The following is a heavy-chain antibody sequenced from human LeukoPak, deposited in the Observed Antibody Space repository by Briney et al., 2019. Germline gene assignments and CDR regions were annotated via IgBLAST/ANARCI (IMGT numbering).Heavy chain of an antibody. Sequence: ASVKVSCKASGYTFIDYYIHWMRQAPGQGLEWMGRINPKSGGTNHAQKFQGRVTMTRDTSISTAYMELSSLRSDDTAVYFCARETYNGRYYYFDYWGQGTLVTVSS. CDR2: INPKSGGT. CDR1: GYTFIDYY. CDR3: ARETYNGRYYYFDY. D-gene: IGHD1-26*01. V-gene: IGHV1-2*06. J-gene: IGHJ4*02.